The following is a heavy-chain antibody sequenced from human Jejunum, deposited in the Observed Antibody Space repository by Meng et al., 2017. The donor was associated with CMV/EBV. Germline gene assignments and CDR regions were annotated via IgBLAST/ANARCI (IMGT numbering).Heavy chain of an antibody. CDR1: GYTFSRYP. J-gene: IGHJ4*02. D-gene: IGHD6-19*01. V-gene: IGHV7-4-1*02. CDR3: GTLKYTSGFYGPAY. CDR2: ISTNTGNP. Sequence: LMLSGSDLQKPGASVKVSCRASGYTFSRYPMNWVRQAPGQGLEWMGWISTNTGNPTYAQGFTGRFVFSVDTSVSTAYLQISSLKAEDTAVYYCGTLKYTSGFYGPAYWGQGALVTVSS.